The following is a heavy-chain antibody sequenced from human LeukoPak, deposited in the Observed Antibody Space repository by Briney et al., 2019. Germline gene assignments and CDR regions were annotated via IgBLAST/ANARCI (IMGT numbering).Heavy chain of an antibody. CDR1: GFTFSSYA. D-gene: IGHD2-21*02. CDR3: ARGGDSQLYYFDY. V-gene: IGHV3-23*01. Sequence: GGSLRLSCAASGFTFSSYAMSWVRQAPGKGLEWVSAISGSGGSTYYADSVKGRFTISRDNSKNTLYLQMNSLRAEDTAVYYCARGGDSQLYYFDYWGQGTLVTVSS. J-gene: IGHJ4*02. CDR2: ISGSGGST.